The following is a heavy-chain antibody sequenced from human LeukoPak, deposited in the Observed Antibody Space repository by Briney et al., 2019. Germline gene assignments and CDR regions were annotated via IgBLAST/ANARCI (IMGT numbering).Heavy chain of an antibody. CDR1: GYSFTSYW. D-gene: IGHD3-10*01. V-gene: IGHV5-51*01. Sequence: GESLKISCKGSGYSFTSYWIGWVRRMPGKGLEWMGIIYPGDSDTRYSPSFQGQVAISADKSISTAYLQWSSLKASDTAMYYCARTRGAPGSYFYYGMDVWGQGTTVTVSS. J-gene: IGHJ6*02. CDR2: IYPGDSDT. CDR3: ARTRGAPGSYFYYGMDV.